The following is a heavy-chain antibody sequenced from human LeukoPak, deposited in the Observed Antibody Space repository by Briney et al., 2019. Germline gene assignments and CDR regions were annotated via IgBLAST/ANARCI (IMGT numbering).Heavy chain of an antibody. V-gene: IGHV3-30*02. CDR1: GFTFSSYG. D-gene: IGHD2-2*01. CDR3: ATQTIVVVVPGATARGVY. J-gene: IGHJ4*02. Sequence: GGSLRLSCAASGFTFSSYGMHWVRQAPGKGLEWVAFIRYDGANKYYTDSVKGRFTVSRDNSKNTLYLQMNSLRAEDSAVYYCATQTIVVVVPGATARGVYWGQGTLVTVSS. CDR2: IRYDGANK.